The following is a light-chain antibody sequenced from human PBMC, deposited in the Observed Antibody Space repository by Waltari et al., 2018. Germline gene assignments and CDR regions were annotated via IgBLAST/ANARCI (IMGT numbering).Light chain of an antibody. V-gene: IGKV1-39*01. J-gene: IGKJ4*01. CDR1: QNINTY. CDR2: AAS. Sequence: DXXMTQSPXSXSASVGDRXTLTCRASQNINTYLNWFQQKPGKAPKLLIYAASNLHGGVPSRFSGSGSGTDFALTISSLQPEDFATYYCQQSGSFPRTFGGGTKVEIK. CDR3: QQSGSFPRT.